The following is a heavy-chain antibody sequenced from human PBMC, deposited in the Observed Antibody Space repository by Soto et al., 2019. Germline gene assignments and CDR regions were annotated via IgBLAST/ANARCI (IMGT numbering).Heavy chain of an antibody. CDR1: GYTFTSYA. D-gene: IGHD6-13*01. J-gene: IGHJ1*01. Sequence: QVQLVQSGAEVKKPGASVKVSCKASGYTFTSYAMHWVRQAPGQRLEWMGWINAGNGNTKYSQKCQGRVTITRDTSASTAYMELSSLRSEDTAVYYCARENGQQLSSEYFQHWGQGTLVTVSS. V-gene: IGHV1-3*01. CDR3: ARENGQQLSSEYFQH. CDR2: INAGNGNT.